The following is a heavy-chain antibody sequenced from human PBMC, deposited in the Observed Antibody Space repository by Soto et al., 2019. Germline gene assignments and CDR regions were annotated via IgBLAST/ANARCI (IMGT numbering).Heavy chain of an antibody. Sequence: QVQLVQSGAEVKKPGSSVKVSCKASGGTFSSYGISWVRQAPGQGLEWMGGIIPIYGTANYAQKFQGRVTITADESTSTAYMELSSLRSEDTAVYYCARDRPALLLTYYGMDVWGQRTTVTVSS. J-gene: IGHJ6*02. D-gene: IGHD2-15*01. CDR1: GGTFSSYG. CDR3: ARDRPALLLTYYGMDV. CDR2: IIPIYGTA. V-gene: IGHV1-69*01.